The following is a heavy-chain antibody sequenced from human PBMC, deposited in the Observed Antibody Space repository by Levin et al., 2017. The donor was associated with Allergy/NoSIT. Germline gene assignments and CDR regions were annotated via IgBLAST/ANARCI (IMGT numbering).Heavy chain of an antibody. CDR2: ISGSGGST. CDR3: AKHIPQWLVLGDHFDY. V-gene: IGHV3-23*01. D-gene: IGHD6-19*01. Sequence: GGSLRLSCAASGFTFSSYAMSWVRQAPGKGLEWVSAISGSGGSTYYADSVKGRSTIPRDNSKNTLYLQMNSLRAGDPAVYYCAKHIPQWLVLGDHFDYWGQGTLVTVSS. J-gene: IGHJ4*02. CDR1: GFTFSSYA.